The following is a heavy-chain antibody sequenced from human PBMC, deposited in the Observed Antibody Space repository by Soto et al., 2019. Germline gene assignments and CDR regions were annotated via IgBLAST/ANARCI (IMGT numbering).Heavy chain of an antibody. CDR2: ISASNGNT. V-gene: IGHV1-18*01. Sequence: ASVKVSCKASGYMFISYGINWVRQAPGQGLEWMGWISASNGNTKYSQKFQGRVTITRDTSASTAYMELSSLRSEDTAVYYCARDEESMITFGGPFPFDPWGQGTLVTVSS. D-gene: IGHD3-16*01. CDR3: ARDEESMITFGGPFPFDP. J-gene: IGHJ5*02. CDR1: GYMFISYG.